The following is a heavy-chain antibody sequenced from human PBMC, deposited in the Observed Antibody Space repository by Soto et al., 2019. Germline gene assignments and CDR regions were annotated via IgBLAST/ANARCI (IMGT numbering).Heavy chain of an antibody. CDR1: GGTFSSYA. D-gene: IGHD6-6*01. J-gene: IGHJ5*02. CDR2: INPSGGST. Sequence: GASVKVSCKASGGTFSSYAISWVRQAPGQGLEWMGGINPSGGSTSYAQKFQGRVTMTRDTSTSTVYMELSSLRSEDTAVYYCARETSSSSGWFDPWGQGTLVTVSS. V-gene: IGHV1-46*01. CDR3: ARETSSSSGWFDP.